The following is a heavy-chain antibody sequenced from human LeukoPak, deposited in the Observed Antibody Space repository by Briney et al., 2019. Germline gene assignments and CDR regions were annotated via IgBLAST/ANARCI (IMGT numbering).Heavy chain of an antibody. J-gene: IGHJ4*02. Sequence: GGSLRPSCAASGFTFNTYSINWVRQAPGKGLEWVSSISSSSSYIYYADSVKGRFTISRDNSKNTLYLQMNSLRAEDTAVYYCAKGGGTGYSSSWFSNWGQGTLVTVSS. CDR2: ISSSSSYI. V-gene: IGHV3-21*01. CDR1: GFTFNTYS. CDR3: AKGGGTGYSSSWFSN. D-gene: IGHD6-13*01.